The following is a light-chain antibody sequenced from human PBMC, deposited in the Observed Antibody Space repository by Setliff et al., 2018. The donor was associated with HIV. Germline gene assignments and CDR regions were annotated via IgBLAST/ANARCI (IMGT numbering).Light chain of an antibody. CDR2: EVT. J-gene: IGLJ3*02. V-gene: IGLV2-14*01. CDR3: NSFTVDTTAWV. CDR1: NDDIASYNY. Sequence: QSALTQPASVSGSPGQSITISCTGTNDDIASYNYVSWYQQHPGKAPKLLIYEVTIRPSGVSERSSGSKSGNTASLTISGLQTEDEADYYCNSFTVDTTAWVFGGGTK.